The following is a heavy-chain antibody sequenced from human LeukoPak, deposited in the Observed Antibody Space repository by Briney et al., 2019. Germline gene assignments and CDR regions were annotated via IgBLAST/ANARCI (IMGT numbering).Heavy chain of an antibody. V-gene: IGHV3-33*06. CDR1: GFTFSSYG. Sequence: GRSLRLSCAASGFTFSSYGMHWVRQAPGKGLEWVAVIWYDGSNKYYADSVKGRFTISRDNSKNTLYLQMNSLRAEDTAVYYCAKAMVRGVTWYYFDYWGQGTLVTVSS. D-gene: IGHD3-10*01. CDR3: AKAMVRGVTWYYFDY. J-gene: IGHJ4*02. CDR2: IWYDGSNK.